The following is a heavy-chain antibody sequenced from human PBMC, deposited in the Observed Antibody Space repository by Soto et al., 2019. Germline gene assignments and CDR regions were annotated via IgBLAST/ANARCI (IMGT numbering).Heavy chain of an antibody. V-gene: IGHV1-3*01. CDR1: GFTFTLYS. Sequence: QVQLVQHGAEVKKTGASVKVSCRTSGFTFTLYSMHLVSPAPGPRLEWMGRINGGSGKTKYSQKFQGRVTIARDTSASTAYMEVSSLRSEDTAVYYCARYSGNYQDAFDIWGQGTRVTVSS. CDR3: ARYSGNYQDAFDI. J-gene: IGHJ3*02. CDR2: INGGSGKT. D-gene: IGHD1-26*01.